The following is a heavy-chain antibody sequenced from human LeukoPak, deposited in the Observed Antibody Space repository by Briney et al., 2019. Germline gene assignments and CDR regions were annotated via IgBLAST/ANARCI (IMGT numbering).Heavy chain of an antibody. J-gene: IGHJ4*02. Sequence: SETLSLTCTVSGGSISSYYWSWIRQPPGKGLEWIGYIYYSGSTNYNPSLKSRVTISVDTSKNQFSLKLSSVTAADTAVYYCARDDGDYGFDYWGQGTLVTVSS. D-gene: IGHD4-17*01. CDR1: GGSISSYY. CDR3: ARDDGDYGFDY. V-gene: IGHV4-59*12. CDR2: IYYSGST.